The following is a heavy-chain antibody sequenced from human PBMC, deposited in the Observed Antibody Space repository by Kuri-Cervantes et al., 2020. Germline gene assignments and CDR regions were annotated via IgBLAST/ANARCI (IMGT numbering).Heavy chain of an antibody. CDR1: GGSISSYY. CDR3: ARSIVVVVAATPGYYYYGMDV. Sequence: SETLSLTCTVSGGSISSYYWSWIRQPAGKGLEWIGRIYTSGSTNYNPSLKSRVTMSVDTSKNQFSLKLSSVTAADTAVYYCARSIVVVVAATPGYYYYGMDVWGQGTTVTVSS. V-gene: IGHV4-4*07. CDR2: IYTSGST. J-gene: IGHJ6*02. D-gene: IGHD2-15*01.